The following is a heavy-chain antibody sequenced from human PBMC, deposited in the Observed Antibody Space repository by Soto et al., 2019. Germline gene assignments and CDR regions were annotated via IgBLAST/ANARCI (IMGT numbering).Heavy chain of an antibody. D-gene: IGHD6-6*01. CDR1: GGSISSGGYS. J-gene: IGHJ4*02. Sequence: QLQLQESGSGLVKPSQTLSLTCAVSGGSISSGGYSWSWLRQPPGKGLEWIGYIYHSGSTYYNPSLKSRVTISVDRSKNQFSLKLRSVTAADTAVYYCAGGIAARPLGYWGQGTLVTVSS. V-gene: IGHV4-30-2*01. CDR3: AGGIAARPLGY. CDR2: IYHSGST.